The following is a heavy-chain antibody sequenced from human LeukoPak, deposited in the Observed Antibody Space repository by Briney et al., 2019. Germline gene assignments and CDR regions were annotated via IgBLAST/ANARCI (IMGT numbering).Heavy chain of an antibody. CDR2: IYYSGST. J-gene: IGHJ6*03. D-gene: IGHD6-13*01. CDR1: GGSISSYY. CDR3: ARERRFKGSSNPSLYYYYYMDV. V-gene: IGHV4-59*12. Sequence: SETLSLTCTVSGGSISSYYWSWIRQPPGKGLEWIGCIYYSGSTNYNPSLKSRVTISVDTSKNQFSLKLSSVTAADTAVYYCARERRFKGSSNPSLYYYYYMDVWGKGTTVTVSS.